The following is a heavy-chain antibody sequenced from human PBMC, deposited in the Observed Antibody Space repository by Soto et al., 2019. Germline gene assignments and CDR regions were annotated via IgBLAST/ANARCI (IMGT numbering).Heavy chain of an antibody. CDR1: GGSISSYY. CDR2: IYTSGST. CDR3: ARDLRAGIAVAGKGVNWFEP. Sequence: SETLSLTCTVSGGSISSYYWSWIRQPAGKGLDWIGRIYTSGSTNYNPSLKSLVTMSVDTSNNHFSLKLSSVTAADTAVYYCARDLRAGIAVAGKGVNWFEPWGQGTRVTVSS. D-gene: IGHD6-19*01. V-gene: IGHV4-4*07. J-gene: IGHJ5*02.